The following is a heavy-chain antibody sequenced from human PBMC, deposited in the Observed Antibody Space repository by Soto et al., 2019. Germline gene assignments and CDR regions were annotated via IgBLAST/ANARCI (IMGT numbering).Heavy chain of an antibody. CDR1: GFTFSSYE. Sequence: VGSLRLSCAGSGFTFSSYEMNCVRQAPGKGLECVSYISSSGSTIYYADSVKGRFTISRDKAKNSLYLQMNSPRAEDTAVYYCARDQSLSSSSWFYYFDYWGQGTLVTVSS. D-gene: IGHD6-13*01. J-gene: IGHJ4*02. CDR3: ARDQSLSSSSWFYYFDY. CDR2: ISSSGSTI. V-gene: IGHV3-48*03.